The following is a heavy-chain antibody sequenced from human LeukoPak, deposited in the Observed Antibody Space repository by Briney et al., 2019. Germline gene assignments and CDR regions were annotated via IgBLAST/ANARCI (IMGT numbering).Heavy chain of an antibody. V-gene: IGHV3-30*18. D-gene: IGHD2-21*02. J-gene: IGHJ6*02. CDR1: GFTFSSYG. CDR2: ISYDGSNK. CDR3: AKEVGPHIVVVTAIPSYGMDV. Sequence: HPGGSLRLSCAASGFTFSSYGMHWVRQAPGKGLEWVAVISYDGSNKYYADSVKGRFTISRDNSKNTLYLQMNSLRAEDTAVYYCAKEVGPHIVVVTAIPSYGMDVWGQGTTVTVSS.